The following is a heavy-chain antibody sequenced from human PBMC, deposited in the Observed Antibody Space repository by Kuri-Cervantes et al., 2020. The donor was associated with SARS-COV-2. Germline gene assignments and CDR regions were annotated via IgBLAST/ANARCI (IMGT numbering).Heavy chain of an antibody. CDR1: GFTFSSYA. CDR2: ISGSGGST. D-gene: IGHD3-10*01. V-gene: IGHV3-23*01. J-gene: IGHJ4*02. CDR3: ANPITMVRGVIMGLDY. Sequence: GESLKIPCAASGFTFSSYAMSWVRQAPGKGLEWVSAISGSGGSTYYADSVKGRFTISRDNSKNTLYLQMNSLRAEDTAVYYCANPITMVRGVIMGLDYWGQGTLVTVSS.